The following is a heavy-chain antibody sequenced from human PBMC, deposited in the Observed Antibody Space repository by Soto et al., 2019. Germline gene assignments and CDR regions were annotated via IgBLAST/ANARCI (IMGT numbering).Heavy chain of an antibody. D-gene: IGHD3-9*01. Sequence: QVQVVESGGGVVQPGRSLRLSCAASGFTFSSHAMHWVRQAPGKGLEWVAVISYDGSNEYYADSVKGRFTISRDNSKNTLFLHMNTLRAEDTALSYCTRDQGKYFDWQQHFDYWGQGTLVTVSS. J-gene: IGHJ4*02. CDR3: TRDQGKYFDWQQHFDY. CDR1: GFTFSSHA. CDR2: ISYDGSNE. V-gene: IGHV3-30-3*01.